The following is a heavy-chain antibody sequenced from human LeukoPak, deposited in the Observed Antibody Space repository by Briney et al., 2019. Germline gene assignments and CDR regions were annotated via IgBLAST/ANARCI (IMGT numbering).Heavy chain of an antibody. D-gene: IGHD6-19*01. CDR1: GGSISSSSYY. CDR2: IYYSGST. Sequence: PSETLSLTCTVSGGSISSSSYYWGWIRQPPGKGLEWIGSIYYSGSTYYNPSLKSRVTISVDTSKNQFSLKLSSVTAADTAVYYCASLEWLGQVNALDIWGQGTMVTVSS. J-gene: IGHJ3*02. V-gene: IGHV4-39*01. CDR3: ASLEWLGQVNALDI.